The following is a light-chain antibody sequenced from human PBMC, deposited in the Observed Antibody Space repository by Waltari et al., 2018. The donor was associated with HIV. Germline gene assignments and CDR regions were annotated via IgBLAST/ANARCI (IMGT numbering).Light chain of an antibody. CDR1: SSNIGSKS. Sequence: QSVLTQPPSASGTPGKRVTISCSGSSSNIGSKSVNWFQQVPGTAPKLLMCSDNTRPSGVPERFSGSKSGTSASLASSGLQSEDEADYYCAAWDDSLDAWVFGGGTRLTVL. CDR3: AAWDDSLDAWV. V-gene: IGLV1-44*01. CDR2: SDN. J-gene: IGLJ3*02.